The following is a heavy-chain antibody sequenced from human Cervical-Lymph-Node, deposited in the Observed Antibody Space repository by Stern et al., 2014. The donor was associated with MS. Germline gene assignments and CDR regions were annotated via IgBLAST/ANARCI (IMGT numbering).Heavy chain of an antibody. CDR1: GYSFSTYA. J-gene: IGHJ4*02. V-gene: IGHV1-3*01. Sequence: QVQLQQSGAEVKKPGASVKVSCKASGYSFSTYAMHWLRQAPGHRPEWMGWINGGNGKTKSSQKFQGGVTLTRDTSASTVYMELNSLRSEDTAVYYCARGRGYYFDYWGQGTLVTVSS. CDR3: ARGRGYYFDY. CDR2: INGGNGKT.